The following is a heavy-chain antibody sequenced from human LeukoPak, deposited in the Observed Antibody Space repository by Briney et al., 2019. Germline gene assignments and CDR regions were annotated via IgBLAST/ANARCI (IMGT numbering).Heavy chain of an antibody. Sequence: GGSLRLSCAASGFTLSSYWMSWVRQAPGTGLEWVANIKQDGSEKYYLDSVKGRFTIFRDNAKNSLYLQMNSLRAEDTAVYYCARETSYGEMFDYWGQGTLVTVSS. J-gene: IGHJ4*02. D-gene: IGHD4-17*01. CDR2: IKQDGSEK. V-gene: IGHV3-7*01. CDR3: ARETSYGEMFDY. CDR1: GFTLSSYW.